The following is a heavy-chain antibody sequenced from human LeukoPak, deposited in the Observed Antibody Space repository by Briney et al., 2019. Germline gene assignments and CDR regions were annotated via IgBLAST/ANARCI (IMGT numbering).Heavy chain of an antibody. J-gene: IGHJ4*02. D-gene: IGHD6-19*01. CDR3: ARAPNGWYPDY. CDR2: ISSSGSTI. V-gene: IGHV3-48*03. Sequence: GGSLRLSCAASGFTFSSYEMNWVRQAPGKGLEWVSYISSSGSTIYYADSVKGRFTISRDNAKNSLYLEMNSLRAEDTAVYYCARAPNGWYPDYWGQGTLVTVSS. CDR1: GFTFSSYE.